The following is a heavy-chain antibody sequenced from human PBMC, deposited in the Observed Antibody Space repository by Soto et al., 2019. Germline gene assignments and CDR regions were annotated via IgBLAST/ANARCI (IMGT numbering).Heavy chain of an antibody. CDR2: IYYSGST. CDR3: ARGGAMVRRPFDY. V-gene: IGHV4-59*01. CDR1: GGSISSYY. J-gene: IGHJ4*02. Sequence: QVQLQESGPGLVKPSETLSLTCTVSGGSISSYYWSWIRQPPGKGLEWIGYIYYSGSTNYNPSLKSRVTISVDTSKNQFSLKLSSVTAADTAVYYCARGGAMVRRPFDYWGQGTLVTVSS. D-gene: IGHD3-10*01.